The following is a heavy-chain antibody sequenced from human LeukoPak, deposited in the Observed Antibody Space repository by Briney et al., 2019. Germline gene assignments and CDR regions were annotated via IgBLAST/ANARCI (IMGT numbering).Heavy chain of an antibody. CDR2: IYSSGTT. V-gene: IGHV4-4*07. J-gene: IGHJ3*02. D-gene: IGHD1-14*01. CDR3: ARLYNGNQGDAFDI. CDR1: GGSISNYY. Sequence: SETLSLTCSVSGGSISNYYWSWIRQPAGKGLEWIGHIYSSGTTDYNPSLKSRVTISVDTSKNQFSLKLSSVTAADTAVYYCARLYNGNQGDAFDIWGQGTMVTVSS.